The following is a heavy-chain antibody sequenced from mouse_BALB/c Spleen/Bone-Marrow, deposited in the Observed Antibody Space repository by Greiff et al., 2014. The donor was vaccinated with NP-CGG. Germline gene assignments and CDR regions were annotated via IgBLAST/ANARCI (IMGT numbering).Heavy chain of an antibody. CDR1: GFTFSTYG. D-gene: IGHD4-1*01. CDR2: ISSGGDYT. J-gene: IGHJ3*01. CDR3: ASQTGTWFAY. Sequence: DVQLQESGGDLVKSGGSLKLSCAASGFTFSTYGMSWVRQTPDKRLEWVATISSGGDYTYYPDSVKGRFTISRDNAKNTLYLQMSSLKSEDTAMYYCASQTGTWFAYWGQGTLVTVSA. V-gene: IGHV5-6*01.